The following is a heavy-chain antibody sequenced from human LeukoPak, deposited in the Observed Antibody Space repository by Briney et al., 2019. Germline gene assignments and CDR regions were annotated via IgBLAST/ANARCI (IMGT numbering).Heavy chain of an antibody. D-gene: IGHD3-10*01. J-gene: IGHJ4*02. CDR1: GGSFSGYY. CDR3: ARDGLGVQGGEYDY. V-gene: IGHV4-34*01. Sequence: SETLSLTCAVYGGSFSGYYWSWIRHPPGKGLELIGEINHSGSTNYNPSLKSRVTISVDTSKNQFSLKLSSVTAADTAVYYCARDGLGVQGGEYDYWGQGTLVTVSS. CDR2: INHSGST.